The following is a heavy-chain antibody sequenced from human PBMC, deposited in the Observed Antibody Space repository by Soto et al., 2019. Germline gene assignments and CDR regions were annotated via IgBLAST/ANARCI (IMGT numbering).Heavy chain of an antibody. Sequence: PGGSLRLSCTTSGFTLSDSHISWFRQAPGKGLEWISFIRSKSEGGTTESAASVKGRATVSRDDSRSVAYLQLDSLKTEDTSIYYCTRWKESYSDYWGQGALVTVSS. J-gene: IGHJ4*02. CDR2: IRSKSEGGTT. CDR1: GFTLSDSH. CDR3: TRWKESYSDY. V-gene: IGHV3-49*03. D-gene: IGHD3-10*01.